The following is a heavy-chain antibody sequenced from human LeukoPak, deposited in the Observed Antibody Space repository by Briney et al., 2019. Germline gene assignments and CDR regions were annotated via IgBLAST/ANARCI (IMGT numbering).Heavy chain of an antibody. CDR2: IKPDGSEK. V-gene: IGHV3-7*04. J-gene: IGHJ4*02. CDR1: GFTFSNYW. Sequence: GGSLRLSCVVSGFTFSNYWMSWVRQAPGKGLEWVANIKPDGSEKNYVDSVKGRFTISRDSAKNSLYLQMNSLRAEDTAVYYCARDRPSGWYLQYYFNYWGQGNLVPVSS. D-gene: IGHD6-19*01. CDR3: ARDRPSGWYLQYYFNY.